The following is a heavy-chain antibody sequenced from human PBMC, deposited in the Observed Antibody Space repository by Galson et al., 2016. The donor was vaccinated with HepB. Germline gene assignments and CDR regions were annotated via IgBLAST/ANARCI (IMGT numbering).Heavy chain of an antibody. CDR3: ARDETRYNSSLNYYYYYYMDV. J-gene: IGHJ6*03. CDR1: GDSVSSNSAA. CDR2: TYYRSKWYN. D-gene: IGHD6-13*01. V-gene: IGHV6-1*01. Sequence: CAISGDSVSSNSAAWNWIRQSPSKGLEWLGSTYYRSKWYNDYAVSVKSRITINPDTSKNQFSLQLNSVTPEDTAVYYCARDETRYNSSLNYYYYYYMDVWGKGTTVTVSS.